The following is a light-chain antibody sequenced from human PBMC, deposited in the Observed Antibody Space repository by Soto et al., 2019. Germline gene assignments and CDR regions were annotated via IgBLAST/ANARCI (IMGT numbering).Light chain of an antibody. CDR3: QQRSNWPGT. Sequence: EIVLTQSPATLSLSPGERATLSCRASQSVRSYLAWYQQKPGQAPRLLIFDASNRAPGIPARFSGSGFGTDFTLTISSLEPEDFAVYYCQQRSNWPGTFGQGTKMEIK. V-gene: IGKV3-11*01. J-gene: IGKJ2*01. CDR2: DAS. CDR1: QSVRSY.